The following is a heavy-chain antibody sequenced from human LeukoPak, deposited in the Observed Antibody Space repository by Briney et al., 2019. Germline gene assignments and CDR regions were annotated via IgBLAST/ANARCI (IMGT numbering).Heavy chain of an antibody. CDR2: ISFEGSNK. V-gene: IGHV3-30*18. CDR1: GFTLSSYG. CDR3: AKSMSYGFVYYFDY. J-gene: IGHJ4*02. D-gene: IGHD5-18*01. Sequence: RGSLRLSCAASGFTLSSYGMHWVRQAPGKGLEWEAVISFEGSNKYYADSVKGRFTTSRDNSKNALYLQMNSLRAEDTAVYYCAKSMSYGFVYYFDYWGQGTLVTVSS.